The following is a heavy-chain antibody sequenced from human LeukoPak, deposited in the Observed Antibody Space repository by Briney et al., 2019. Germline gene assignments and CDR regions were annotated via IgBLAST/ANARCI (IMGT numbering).Heavy chain of an antibody. Sequence: GGSLRLSCAASGFTFSSYGMHWVRQAPGKGLEWVAFIRYDGSNKYYADSVKGRFTISRDNAKNSLYLQMNSLRAEDTALYYCAKDQYGIVGASTFDYWGQGTLVTVSS. D-gene: IGHD1-26*01. CDR2: IRYDGSNK. V-gene: IGHV3-30*02. CDR3: AKDQYGIVGASTFDY. J-gene: IGHJ4*02. CDR1: GFTFSSYG.